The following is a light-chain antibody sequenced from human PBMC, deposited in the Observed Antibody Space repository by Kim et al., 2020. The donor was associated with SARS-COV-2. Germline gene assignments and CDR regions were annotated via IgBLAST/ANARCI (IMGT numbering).Light chain of an antibody. CDR3: CSYAGSSTLV. CDR2: EVS. Sequence: GQSITISCTRTSSDVGSYNLVSWYQQHPGKAPKLMIFEVSKRPSGVSNRFSGSKSGNTASLTISGLQAEDEADYYCCSYAGSSTLVFGGGTQLIVL. CDR1: SSDVGSYNL. J-gene: IGLJ2*01. V-gene: IGLV2-23*02.